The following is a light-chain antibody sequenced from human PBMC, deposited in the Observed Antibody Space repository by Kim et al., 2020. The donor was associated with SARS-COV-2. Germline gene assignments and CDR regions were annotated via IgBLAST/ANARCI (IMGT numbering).Light chain of an antibody. J-gene: IGLJ2*01. CDR2: GKN. CDR3: NSRDNNDYVL. V-gene: IGLV3-19*01. Sequence: VALGQTVRITCQGDSLRSYYTTWYQQKPVQAPIVVVYGKNNRPSGIPDRFSGSSSGNTASLTITGTQAGDEADYYCNSRDNNDYVLFGGGTRLTVL. CDR1: SLRSYY.